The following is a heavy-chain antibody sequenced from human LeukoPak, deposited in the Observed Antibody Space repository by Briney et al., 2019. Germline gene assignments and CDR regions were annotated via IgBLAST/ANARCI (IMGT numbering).Heavy chain of an antibody. Sequence: GGSLRLSCATSGFTFSSNWMSWVRHVPGRGLDWVANRKPDGSAQYYAASVKGRFTVSRDNAKNTLYLQMNSLRAEDTAVYYCASHSTFVGGATESIDYWGQGTLVTVSS. CDR3: ASHSTFVGGATESIDY. V-gene: IGHV3-7*01. J-gene: IGHJ4*02. D-gene: IGHD1-26*01. CDR1: GFTFSSNW. CDR2: RKPDGSAQ.